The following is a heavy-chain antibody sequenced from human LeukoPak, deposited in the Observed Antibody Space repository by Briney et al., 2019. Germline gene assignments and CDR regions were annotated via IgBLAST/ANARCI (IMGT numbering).Heavy chain of an antibody. V-gene: IGHV2-70*17. CDR1: GSSLSTSSMC. Sequence: SGPALVRPTQTLTLTCTFSGSSLSTSSMCVSWFRQPPGKALEWLARIDWDDDKFYSTSMKTRLTISKDTSKNQVVLTMTNMGPVDTATYYCARIRGGTYYFDYWGQGTLVTVSS. D-gene: IGHD1-26*01. CDR2: IDWDDDK. J-gene: IGHJ4*02. CDR3: ARIRGGTYYFDY.